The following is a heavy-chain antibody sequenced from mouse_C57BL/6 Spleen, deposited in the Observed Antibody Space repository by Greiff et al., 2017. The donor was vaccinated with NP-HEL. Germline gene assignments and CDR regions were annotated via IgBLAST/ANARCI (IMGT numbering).Heavy chain of an antibody. D-gene: IGHD3-2*02. CDR3: ARGGTAQEAMDY. CDR1: GFTFSDYY. J-gene: IGHJ4*01. CDR2: ISNGGGST. V-gene: IGHV5-12*01. Sequence: DVMLVESGGGLVQPGGSLKLSCAASGFTFSDYYMYWVRQTPEKRLEWVAYISNGGGSTYSPDTVKGRFTISRDNAKNTLYLQMSQLKSEDSAMYYGARGGTAQEAMDYWGQGTSVTVSS.